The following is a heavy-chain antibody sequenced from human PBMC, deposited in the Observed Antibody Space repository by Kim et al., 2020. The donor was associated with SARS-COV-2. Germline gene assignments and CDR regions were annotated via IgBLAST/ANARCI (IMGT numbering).Heavy chain of an antibody. CDR1: GGSFSGYY. Sequence: SETLSLTCAVYGGSFSGYYWSWIRQPPGKGLEWIGEINHSGSTNYNPSLKSRVTISVDTSKNQFSLKLSSVTAADTAVYYCARGGGSYDYVWGSYRPQYYYGMDVWGQGTTVTVSS. V-gene: IGHV4-34*01. J-gene: IGHJ6*02. D-gene: IGHD3-16*02. CDR3: ARGGGSYDYVWGSYRPQYYYGMDV. CDR2: INHSGST.